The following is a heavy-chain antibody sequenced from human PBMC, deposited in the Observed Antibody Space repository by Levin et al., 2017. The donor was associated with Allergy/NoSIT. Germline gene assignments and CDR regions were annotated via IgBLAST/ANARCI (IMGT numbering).Heavy chain of an antibody. CDR3: AKSVSIVVVPGLILYYYHYGMDV. J-gene: IGHJ6*02. CDR1: GYTFTSYY. Sequence: GASVKVSCKASGYTFTSYYMHWVRQAPGQGLEWMGIINPSGGSTSYAQKFQGRVTMTRDTSTSTVYMELNSLRSEDTAVYYCAKSVSIVVVPGLILYYYHYGMDVWGQGTTVTVSS. CDR2: INPSGGST. D-gene: IGHD2-2*01. V-gene: IGHV1-46*01.